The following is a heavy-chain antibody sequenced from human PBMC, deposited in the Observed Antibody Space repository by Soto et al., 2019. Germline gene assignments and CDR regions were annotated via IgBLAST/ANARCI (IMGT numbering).Heavy chain of an antibody. D-gene: IGHD2-15*01. J-gene: IGHJ6*02. Sequence: EVQLLESGGGLVQPGGSLRLSCAASGFTFSSYAMSWVRQAPGKGLEWVSAISGSGGSTYYADSVKGRFTISRDNSKNRLNLQMNSLRAQDTGVYYCAKLELGYCSRGSCYSPYYYGMDVWGHGTTVTVS. CDR3: AKLELGYCSRGSCYSPYYYGMDV. CDR1: GFTFSSYA. CDR2: ISGSGGST. V-gene: IGHV3-23*01.